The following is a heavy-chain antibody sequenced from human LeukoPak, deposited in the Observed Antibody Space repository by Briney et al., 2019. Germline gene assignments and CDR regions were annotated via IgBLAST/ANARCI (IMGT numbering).Heavy chain of an antibody. CDR2: ISYDGSNK. Sequence: GGSLRLSCAASGFTFSSYAMHWVRQAPGKGLEWVAAISYDGSNKYSADSVKGRFTISRDNSKNTLYLQMNSLRAEDTAVYYCAKLSGGGYSYGYTATFDYWGQGTLVTVSS. D-gene: IGHD5-18*01. CDR3: AKLSGGGYSYGYTATFDY. J-gene: IGHJ4*02. CDR1: GFTFSSYA. V-gene: IGHV3-30*04.